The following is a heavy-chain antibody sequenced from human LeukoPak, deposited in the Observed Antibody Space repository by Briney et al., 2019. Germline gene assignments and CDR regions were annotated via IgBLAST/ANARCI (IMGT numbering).Heavy chain of an antibody. Sequence: SVKVSCKASGGTFSSYAISWVRQAPGQGLEWMGRIIPILGIANYAQKFQGRVTITADKSTSTAYMELSSLRSEDTAVYYCAREKADIVLMRWFDPWGQGTLVTVSS. V-gene: IGHV1-69*04. CDR3: AREKADIVLMRWFDP. CDR1: GGTFSSYA. CDR2: IIPILGIA. J-gene: IGHJ5*02. D-gene: IGHD2-8*01.